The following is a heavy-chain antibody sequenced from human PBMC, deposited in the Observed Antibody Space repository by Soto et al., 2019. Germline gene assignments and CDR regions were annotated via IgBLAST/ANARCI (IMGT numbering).Heavy chain of an antibody. CDR1: GYTFTSYY. V-gene: IGHV1-46*01. CDR2: IKPTGGIT. J-gene: IGHJ4*02. Sequence: ASVKVSCKASGYTFTSYYMHWVRQAPGQGLECMVIIKPTGGITSXXXKFHGRFXXTGDTSTLTGXVRRGXLTSEDTAVYYCARTFSDGLPSDYWRQGTLVTVSS. CDR3: ARTFSDGLPSDY. D-gene: IGHD6-25*01.